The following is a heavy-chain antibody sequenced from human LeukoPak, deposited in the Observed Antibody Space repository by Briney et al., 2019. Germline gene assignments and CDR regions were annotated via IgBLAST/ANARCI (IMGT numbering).Heavy chain of an antibody. V-gene: IGHV3-23*01. Sequence: PGGSLRLSCAASGFTFSNYAMSWVRQAPGKGPEWVSAISDSGGSTYHAASVKGRFTISRDKSTNTLYLQMNSLRAEDTAVYYCARQIGYCSSGTCYFEYWGQGTLVTVSS. D-gene: IGHD2-2*01. J-gene: IGHJ4*02. CDR2: ISDSGGST. CDR3: ARQIGYCSSGTCYFEY. CDR1: GFTFSNYA.